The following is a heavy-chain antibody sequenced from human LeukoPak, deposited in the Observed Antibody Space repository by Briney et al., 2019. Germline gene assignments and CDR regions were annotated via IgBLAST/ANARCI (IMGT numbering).Heavy chain of an antibody. D-gene: IGHD1-26*01. CDR3: ARPMGATRGVRESRFDY. V-gene: IGHV4-38-2*02. CDR1: VYSISSGYY. CDR2: IYHSGST. J-gene: IGHJ4*02. Sequence: SETLSLTCTVSVYSISSGYYWGWIRQPPGKGLEWIGSIYHSGSTYYNPSLKSRVTISVDTSKNQFSLKLSSVTAADTAVYYCARPMGATRGVRESRFDYWGQGTLVTVSS.